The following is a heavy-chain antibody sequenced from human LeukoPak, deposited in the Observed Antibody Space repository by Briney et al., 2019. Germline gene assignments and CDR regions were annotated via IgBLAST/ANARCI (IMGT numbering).Heavy chain of an antibody. CDR1: GGSFSGYY. CDR3: ARLLSRYSSSWYPFDY. Sequence: SETLSLTCAVYGGSFSGYYWSWIRQPPGKGLEWSGEINHSGSTNSNPSLKSRVTISVDTSKNQFSLKLSSVTAADTAVYYCARLLSRYSSSWYPFDYWGKGTLVTVSS. D-gene: IGHD6-13*01. V-gene: IGHV4-34*01. J-gene: IGHJ4*02. CDR2: INHSGST.